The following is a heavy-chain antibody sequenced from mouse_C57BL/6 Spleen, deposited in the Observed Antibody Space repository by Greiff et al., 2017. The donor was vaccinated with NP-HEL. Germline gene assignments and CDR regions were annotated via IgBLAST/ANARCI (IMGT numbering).Heavy chain of an antibody. D-gene: IGHD4-1*01. CDR3: ARVGTGTTFAY. CDR2: INYDGSST. CDR1: GFTFSDYY. V-gene: IGHV5-16*01. J-gene: IGHJ3*01. Sequence: EVKLMESEGGLVQPGSSMKLSCTASGFTFSDYYMAWVRQVPEKGLEWVANINYDGSSTYYLDSLKSRFIISRDNAKNILYLQMSSLKSEDTATYYCARVGTGTTFAYWGQGTLVTVSA.